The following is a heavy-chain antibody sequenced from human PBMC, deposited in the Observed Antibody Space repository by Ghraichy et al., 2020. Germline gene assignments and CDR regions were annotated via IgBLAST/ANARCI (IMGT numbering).Heavy chain of an antibody. J-gene: IGHJ4*02. CDR2: ISSSGAAT. Sequence: GGSLRLSCAASGFTFSNNAMIWVRQVPGEGLEWVSGISSSGAATYYADSVKGRFTISRDNSKNTLYLQMSGLRAEDTALYYCATRPDYEALVGYGGLDYWGEGALVAVSS. V-gene: IGHV3-23*01. CDR1: GFTFSNNA. D-gene: IGHD3-16*01. CDR3: ATRPDYEALVGYGGLDY.